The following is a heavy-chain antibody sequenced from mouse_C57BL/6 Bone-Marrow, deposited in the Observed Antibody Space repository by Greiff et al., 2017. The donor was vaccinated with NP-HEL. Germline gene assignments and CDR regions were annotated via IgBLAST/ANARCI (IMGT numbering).Heavy chain of an antibody. V-gene: IGHV5-4*01. CDR2: ISDGGSYT. D-gene: IGHD2-4*01. Sequence: EVQRVESGGGLVKPGGSLKLSCAASGFTFSSYAMSWVRQTPEKRLEWVATISDGGSYTYYPDNVKGRFTISRDNAKNNLYLQMSHLKSEDTAMYYCARDKGLGLRRTWFAYWGQGTLVTVSA. J-gene: IGHJ3*01. CDR1: GFTFSSYA. CDR3: ARDKGLGLRRTWFAY.